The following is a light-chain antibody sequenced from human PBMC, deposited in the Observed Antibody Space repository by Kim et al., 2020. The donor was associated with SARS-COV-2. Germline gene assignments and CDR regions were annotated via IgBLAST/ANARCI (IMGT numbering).Light chain of an antibody. CDR3: QSYDKSNYI. CDR1: SGSIASNY. V-gene: IGLV6-57*04. CDR2: EDI. Sequence: NFMLTQPHSVSESPEETVTIYCTRSSGSIASNYVQWYQQRPGSAPTTVIYEDIRRPSGVPDRFSGSIDSSSNSASLIISGLKTEDEADYYCQSYDKSNYIFGTGTKVTVL. J-gene: IGLJ1*01.